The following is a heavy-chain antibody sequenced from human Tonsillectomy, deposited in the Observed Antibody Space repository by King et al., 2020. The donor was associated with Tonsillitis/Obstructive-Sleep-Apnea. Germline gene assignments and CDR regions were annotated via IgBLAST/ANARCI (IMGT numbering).Heavy chain of an antibody. J-gene: IGHJ5*02. CDR1: GFSFSSHS. CDR3: ARGSLFGVVHPTWFDP. V-gene: IGHV3-21*01. Sequence: VQLVESGGGLVKPGGSLRLSCAATGFSFSSHSMKWVRQVPGKGLEWVSFVSRSGSDIYLADSVKGRFNISRDNAKKSLYLQMNSLRARDTAVYYCARGSLFGVVHPTWFDPCGQGTLVTVSS. CDR2: VSRSGSDI. D-gene: IGHD3-3*01.